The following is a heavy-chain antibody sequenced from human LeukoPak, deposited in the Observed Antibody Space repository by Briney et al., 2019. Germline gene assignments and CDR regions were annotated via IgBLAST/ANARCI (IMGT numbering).Heavy chain of an antibody. D-gene: IGHD4-17*01. CDR3: ARPTTVTTVFDP. Sequence: GGSLRLSCAASGFTFSSYAMHWVRQAPGKGLEWVAVISYDGSNKYYADSVKGRFTISRDNSKSTLYLQMNSLRAEDTAVYYCARPTTVTTVFDPWGQGTLVTVSS. V-gene: IGHV3-30*04. CDR1: GFTFSSYA. CDR2: ISYDGSNK. J-gene: IGHJ5*02.